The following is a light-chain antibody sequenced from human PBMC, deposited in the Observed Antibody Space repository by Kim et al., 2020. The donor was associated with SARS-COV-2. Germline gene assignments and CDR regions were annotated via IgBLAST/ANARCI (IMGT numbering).Light chain of an antibody. CDR3: QQYDNLPYT. V-gene: IGKV1-33*01. CDR1: QDISNY. Sequence: DIQMTQSPSSLSAVIGDRVTITCQASQDISNYLNWYQQKPGKAPKLLIYDASNLETGVPSRFSGSGSGTDFTFTISSLQPEDIATYYCQQYDNLPYTFGQGTKLEI. J-gene: IGKJ2*01. CDR2: DAS.